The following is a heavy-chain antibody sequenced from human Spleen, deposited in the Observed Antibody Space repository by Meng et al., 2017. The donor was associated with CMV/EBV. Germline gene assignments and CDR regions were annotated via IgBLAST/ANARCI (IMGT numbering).Heavy chain of an antibody. CDR2: IIPIFGTA. CDR3: ARELDSSGWSETGKYFQH. CDR1: GGILSSYA. V-gene: IGHV1-69*12. J-gene: IGHJ1*01. Sequence: VRRVSFGVDVKSPGASVKVACKATGGILSSYAISWGRQAPGQGLEWMGGIIPIFGTANYAQKFQGRVTITADESTSTAYMELSSLRSEDTAVYYCARELDSSGWSETGKYFQHWGQGTLVTVSS. D-gene: IGHD6-19*01.